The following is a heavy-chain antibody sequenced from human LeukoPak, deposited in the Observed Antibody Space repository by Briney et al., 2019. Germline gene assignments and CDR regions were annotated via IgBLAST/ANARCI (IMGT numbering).Heavy chain of an antibody. CDR1: GGSISSYY. J-gene: IGHJ4*02. V-gene: IGHV4-59*01. Sequence: SETLSLTCTVSGGSISSYYWGWIRQPPGKGLEWIGYIYYSGHTNYNPSLKSRVTMSVDTSKNQFSLKLSSVTAADTAVYYCARADYGDPPFDYWGQGTLVTVSS. CDR3: ARADYGDPPFDY. CDR2: IYYSGHT. D-gene: IGHD4-17*01.